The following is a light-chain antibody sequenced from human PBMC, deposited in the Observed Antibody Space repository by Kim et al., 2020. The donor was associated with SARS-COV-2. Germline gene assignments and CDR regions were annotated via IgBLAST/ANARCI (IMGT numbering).Light chain of an antibody. CDR1: QSVSSN. CDR2: GAS. Sequence: EIVMTQSPATLSVSPGERATLSCRASQSVSSNLAWYQQKPGQAPRLLIYGASTRATGIPARFSGSGSGTEFTLTISSLQSEDFAVYYCQQYNNWPWETFGQGTKLEI. CDR3: QQYNNWPWET. J-gene: IGKJ2*01. V-gene: IGKV3-15*01.